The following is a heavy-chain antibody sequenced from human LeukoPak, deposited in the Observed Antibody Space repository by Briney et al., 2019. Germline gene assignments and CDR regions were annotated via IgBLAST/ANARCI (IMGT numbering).Heavy chain of an antibody. D-gene: IGHD3-3*01. CDR2: ISYDGSNK. V-gene: IGHV3-30*03. Sequence: GRSLRLSCAASGFTFSSYGMHWVRQAPGKGLEWVAVISYDGSNKYYADSVKGRFTISRDNSKNTLYLQMNSLRAEDTAVYYCARDDFWSGSDYWGQGTLVTVSS. CDR3: ARDDFWSGSDY. J-gene: IGHJ4*02. CDR1: GFTFSSYG.